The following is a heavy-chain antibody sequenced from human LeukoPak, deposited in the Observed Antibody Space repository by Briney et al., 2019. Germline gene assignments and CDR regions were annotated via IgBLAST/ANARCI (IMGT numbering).Heavy chain of an antibody. CDR2: VYYNGNT. CDR3: SSQILTGYSNFDY. V-gene: IGHV4-59*08. Sequence: SETLSLTCSVSGVSISNYYWNWIRQPPGKGLEWIGSVYYNGNTKYNPSLRSRVSISVDTPKMQFSLRLTSLTAADTAFYFCSSQILTGYSNFDYWGQGALVTVSS. J-gene: IGHJ4*02. D-gene: IGHD3-9*01. CDR1: GVSISNYY.